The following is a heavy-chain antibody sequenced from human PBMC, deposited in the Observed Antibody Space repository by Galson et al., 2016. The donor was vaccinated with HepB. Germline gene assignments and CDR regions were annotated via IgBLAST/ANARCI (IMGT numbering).Heavy chain of an antibody. CDR2: IEGDGSRP. CDR1: GFTFRNHQ. J-gene: IGHJ4*02. Sequence: SLRLSCAVSGFTFRNHQVHWVRQVPGKGLVWVSRIEGDGSRPIYADSVKGRFTTSRDNAENTLYLQMNNLRAEDTAVYYCARDLSGPDYWGQGTLVTVSS. CDR3: ARDLSGPDY. V-gene: IGHV3-74*01.